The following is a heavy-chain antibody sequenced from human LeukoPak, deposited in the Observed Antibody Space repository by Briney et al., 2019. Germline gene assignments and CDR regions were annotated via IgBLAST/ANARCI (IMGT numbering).Heavy chain of an antibody. CDR3: ARGQWLVSHWYFDL. D-gene: IGHD6-19*01. CDR2: INSDGSST. Sequence: PGGSLRLSCAASGFTVSSNYMGWVRQAPGKGLVWVARINSDGSSTNYADSVKGRFTISRDNAKNTLYLQMNSLRAEDTAVYYCARGQWLVSHWYFDLWGRGTLVTVSS. CDR1: GFTVSSNY. J-gene: IGHJ2*01. V-gene: IGHV3-74*01.